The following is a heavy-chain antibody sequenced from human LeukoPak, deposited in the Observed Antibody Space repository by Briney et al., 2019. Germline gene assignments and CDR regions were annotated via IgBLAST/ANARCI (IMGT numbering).Heavy chain of an antibody. Sequence: ASVKVSCKASGYTFTSYYIHWVRQAPGQGLEWLGWISPNTGGTHYAQNFQDRVTVTRDTSISTAYMDLSRLRSDDTAVYYCARDRGYSGYDVWGQGTLVTVSS. CDR3: ARDRGYSGYDV. CDR2: ISPNTGGT. CDR1: GYTFTSYY. J-gene: IGHJ4*02. D-gene: IGHD5-12*01. V-gene: IGHV1-2*02.